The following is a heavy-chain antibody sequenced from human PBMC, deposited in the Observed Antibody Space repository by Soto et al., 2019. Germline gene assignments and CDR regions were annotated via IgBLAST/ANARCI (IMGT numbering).Heavy chain of an antibody. CDR1: GFTFSSYG. V-gene: IGHV3-30*18. Sequence: QVQLVESGGGVVQPGRSLRLSCAASGFTFSSYGMHWVRQAPGKGLEWVAVISYDGSNKYYADSVKRRFTISRDNSKNTVYLQMNSVRAEDTAVYYCAKAHDILTGHIFDYWGQGTLVTVSS. CDR3: AKAHDILTGHIFDY. CDR2: ISYDGSNK. J-gene: IGHJ4*02. D-gene: IGHD3-9*01.